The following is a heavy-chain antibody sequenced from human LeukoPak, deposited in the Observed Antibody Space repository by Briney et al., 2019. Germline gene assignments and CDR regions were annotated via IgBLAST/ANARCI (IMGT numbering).Heavy chain of an antibody. J-gene: IGHJ6*04. Sequence: PGRSLRLSCATSGFLFNNYPMNWVRQAPGKGLEWVALISYDGSDKYYADSVKGRFTISRDNAKNSLYLQMNSLRAEDTAVYYCAELGITMIGGVWGKGTTVTISS. CDR2: ISYDGSDK. CDR1: GFLFNNYP. CDR3: AELGITMIGGV. D-gene: IGHD3-10*02. V-gene: IGHV3-30*04.